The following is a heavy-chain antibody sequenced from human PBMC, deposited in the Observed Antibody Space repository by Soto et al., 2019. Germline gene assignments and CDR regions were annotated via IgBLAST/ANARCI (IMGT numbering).Heavy chain of an antibody. CDR1: GFTLSSYA. Sequence: XGSLRLSCAASGFTLSSYAVSWVRQAPGKGLEWVSTISAGGSGTYYADSVKGRFTISGDISKNTVYLQMNSLRAEDTAVYYCANQYFDYWGQGTLVTVS. CDR2: ISAGGSGT. V-gene: IGHV3-23*01. CDR3: ANQYFDY. J-gene: IGHJ4*02.